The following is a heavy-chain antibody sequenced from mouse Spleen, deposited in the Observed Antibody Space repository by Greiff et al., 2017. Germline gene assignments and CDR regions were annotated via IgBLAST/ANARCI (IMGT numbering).Heavy chain of an antibody. V-gene: IGHV1-64*01. D-gene: IGHD3-1*01. J-gene: IGHJ3*01. CDR2: IHPNSGST. Sequence: QVQLQQPGAELVKPGASVKLSCKASGYTFTSYWMHWVKQRPGQGLEWIGMIHPNSGSTNYNEKFKSKATLTVDKSSSTAYMQLSSLTSEDSAVYYCARSGGVNDWFAYWGQGTLVTVSA. CDR3: ARSGGVNDWFAY. CDR1: GYTFTSYW.